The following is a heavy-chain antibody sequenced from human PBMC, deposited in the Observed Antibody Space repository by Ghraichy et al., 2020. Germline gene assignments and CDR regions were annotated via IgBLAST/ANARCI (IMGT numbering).Heavy chain of an antibody. V-gene: IGHV3-33*01. D-gene: IGHD2-2*01. J-gene: IGHJ4*02. CDR2: LWYDGSNK. CDR3: ARDPSASSSAFEY. CDR1: GFTFSNYG. Sequence: GESLRLSCAASGFTFSNYGMHWVRQAPGKGLEWVAVLWYDGSNKYYADSVKGRFTISRDNSKNTLYLQMNSLRAEDTAVYYCARDPSASSSAFEYWGQGTLVTVSS.